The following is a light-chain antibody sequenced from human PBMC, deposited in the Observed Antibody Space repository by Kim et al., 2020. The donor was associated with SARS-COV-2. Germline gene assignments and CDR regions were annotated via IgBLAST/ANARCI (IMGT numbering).Light chain of an antibody. Sequence: ASVGDRVTITCRASQDIKNHLGWYQQKPGKAPKRLIYAASSLQSGVPSRFSGSGAGTEFTLTISSLQPEDFATYYCLQHSTFPITFGQGTRLEIK. CDR3: LQHSTFPIT. J-gene: IGKJ5*01. CDR2: AAS. CDR1: QDIKNH. V-gene: IGKV1-17*01.